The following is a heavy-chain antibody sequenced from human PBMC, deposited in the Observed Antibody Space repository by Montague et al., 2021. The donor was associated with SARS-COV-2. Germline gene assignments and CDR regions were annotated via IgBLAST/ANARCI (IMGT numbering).Heavy chain of an antibody. CDR3: ERETMTAEAFDI. V-gene: IGHV4-59*01. J-gene: IGHJ3*02. CDR2: GT. Sequence: GTENNPSLKSRATISRDTSKNQFSLKVRSVTAADTAVYYCERETMTAEAFDIWGQGTMVTVSS. D-gene: IGHD1-14*01.